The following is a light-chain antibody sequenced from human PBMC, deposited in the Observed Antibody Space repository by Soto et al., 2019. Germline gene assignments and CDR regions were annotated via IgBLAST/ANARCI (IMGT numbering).Light chain of an antibody. CDR2: GAS. J-gene: IGKJ2*01. Sequence: EIVMTQSPATLSLSPGERATLSCRASQSVSSYYLAWYQQKPGQAPRLLIYGASSTATVIPDRFSGSGCGTVFTLTISILEAEDFAVYYWQHYGSSLYTFGQGTKLEIK. CDR3: QHYGSSLYT. CDR1: QSVSSYY. V-gene: IGKV3-20*01.